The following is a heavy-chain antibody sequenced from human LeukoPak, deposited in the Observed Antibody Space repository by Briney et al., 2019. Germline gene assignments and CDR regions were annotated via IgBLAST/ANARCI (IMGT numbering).Heavy chain of an antibody. D-gene: IGHD6-6*01. CDR2: IKQDGSEK. CDR1: GFTFSSYW. J-gene: IGHJ3*02. V-gene: IGHV3-7*02. Sequence: GGSLRLSCAASGFTFSSYWMSWVRQAPGKGLEWVANIKQDGSEKYYVDTVKGRFTISRDNAKNSLYLQMNSLRAEDTAVYYCARGRGYSISSDAFDIWGQGTTVSVSS. CDR3: ARGRGYSISSDAFDI.